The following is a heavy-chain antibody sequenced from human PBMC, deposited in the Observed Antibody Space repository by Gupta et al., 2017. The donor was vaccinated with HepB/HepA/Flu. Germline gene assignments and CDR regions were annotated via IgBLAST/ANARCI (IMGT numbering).Heavy chain of an antibody. CDR2: ICGSGVST. J-gene: IGHJ6*02. CDR3: AKDSYGPNYYYYGMDV. CDR1: GITFSSYG. Sequence: EVQLLEAGGGLVQHGGSLRRSCAASGITFSSYGMRWVRQAPGKGLGWVSAICGSGVSTYYADSVKGRLTISRDNSKNTLYLQMNSLRAEDTAVYYCAKDSYGPNYYYYGMDVWGQGTTVTVSS. D-gene: IGHD5-18*01. V-gene: IGHV3-23*01.